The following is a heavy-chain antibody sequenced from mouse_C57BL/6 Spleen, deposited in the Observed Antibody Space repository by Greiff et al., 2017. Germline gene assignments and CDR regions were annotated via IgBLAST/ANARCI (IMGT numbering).Heavy chain of an antibody. CDR2: ISDGGSYT. CDR1: GFTFSSYA. CDR3: ERAWVVAPLDY. D-gene: IGHD1-1*01. Sequence: EVKLVESGGGLVKPGGSLKLSCAASGFTFSSYAMYWVRQTPEKRLEWVATISDGGSYTYYPDNVKGRFTISRDNATNNLYLHMSHLKSADTAMFYGERAWVVAPLDYWGQGTTLTVSS. V-gene: IGHV5-4*03. J-gene: IGHJ2*01.